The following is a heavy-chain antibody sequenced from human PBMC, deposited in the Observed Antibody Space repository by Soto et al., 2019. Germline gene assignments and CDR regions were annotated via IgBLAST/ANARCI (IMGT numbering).Heavy chain of an antibody. CDR1: GYTFTGYY. CDR3: AREGITGTTVGGMDV. J-gene: IGHJ6*02. Sequence: ASVKVSCKASGYTFTGYYMHWVRQAPGQGLEWIGWINPNSGGTNYAQKFQGWVTMTRDTSISTAYMELSRLRSDDTAVYYCAREGITGTTVGGMDVWGQGTTVTVSS. D-gene: IGHD1-7*01. V-gene: IGHV1-2*04. CDR2: INPNSGGT.